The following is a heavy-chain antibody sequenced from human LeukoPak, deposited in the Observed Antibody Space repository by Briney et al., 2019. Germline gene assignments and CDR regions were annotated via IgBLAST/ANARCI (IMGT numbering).Heavy chain of an antibody. J-gene: IGHJ3*02. Sequence: SETLSLTCTVSGGSISSSSYYWGWIRQPPGKGLEWIGSIYYSGSTYYNPSLKSRVTISVDTSKNQFSLKLSSVTAADTAVYYCARDTEYYYDSSGYYSRAFDIWGQGTMVTVSS. CDR2: IYYSGST. V-gene: IGHV4-39*02. CDR3: ARDTEYYYDSSGYYSRAFDI. D-gene: IGHD3-22*01. CDR1: GGSISSSSYY.